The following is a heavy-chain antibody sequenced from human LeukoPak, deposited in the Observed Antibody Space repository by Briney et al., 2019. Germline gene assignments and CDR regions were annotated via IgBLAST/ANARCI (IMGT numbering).Heavy chain of an antibody. CDR1: GGTFSSYA. CDR2: IIPIFGTA. CDR3: ARALPGDGDLFFDY. J-gene: IGHJ4*02. Sequence: ASVKVSCKASGGTFSSYAISWVRQAPGQGLEWMGGIIPIFGTANYAQKFQGRVTITTDESTSTAYMEPSSLRSEDTAVYYCARALPGDGDLFFDYWGQGTLVTVSS. D-gene: IGHD4-17*01. V-gene: IGHV1-69*05.